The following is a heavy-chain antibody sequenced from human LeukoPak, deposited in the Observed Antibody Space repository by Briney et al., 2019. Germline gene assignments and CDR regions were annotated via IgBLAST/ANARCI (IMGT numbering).Heavy chain of an antibody. CDR2: IYTSGST. V-gene: IGHV4-4*07. J-gene: IGHJ5*02. CDR1: GGSISSYY. Sequence: SETLSLTCTVSGGSISSYYWSWIRQPAGKGLEWIGRIYTSGSTNYNPSLKSRVTMSVDTSKNQFSLKLSSVTAADTAVYYCARDPYYYDSSGFGWFDPWGQGTLVTVSS. CDR3: ARDPYYYDSSGFGWFDP. D-gene: IGHD3-22*01.